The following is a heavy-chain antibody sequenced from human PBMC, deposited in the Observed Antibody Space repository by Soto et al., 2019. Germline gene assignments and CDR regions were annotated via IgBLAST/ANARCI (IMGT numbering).Heavy chain of an antibody. CDR2: IYWNDDK. J-gene: IGHJ4*02. CDR1: GFSLSTSGVG. D-gene: IGHD1-26*01. CDR3: AHSIVGATFHGYYFDY. V-gene: IGHV2-5*01. Sequence: SGPTLVNPTQTLTLTCTFSGFSLSTSGVGVGWIRQPPGKALEWLALIYWNDDKRYSPSLKSRLTITKDTSKNQVVLTMTNMDPVDTATYYCAHSIVGATFHGYYFDYWGQGTLVTVSS.